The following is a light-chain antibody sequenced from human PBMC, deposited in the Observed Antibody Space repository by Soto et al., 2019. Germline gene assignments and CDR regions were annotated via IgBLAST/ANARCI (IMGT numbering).Light chain of an antibody. CDR1: SSDVGGYDY. CDR2: EVS. CDR3: SLYTITNHYV. V-gene: IGLV2-14*01. Sequence: QSVLTQPASVSGSPGQSITISCTGTSSDVGGYDYVSWFQQHPGKAPKLMIFEVSNRPSGVSYRFSGSKSGNTASLTISGLQAEDEADYYCSLYTITNHYVFGTGTKVTVL. J-gene: IGLJ1*01.